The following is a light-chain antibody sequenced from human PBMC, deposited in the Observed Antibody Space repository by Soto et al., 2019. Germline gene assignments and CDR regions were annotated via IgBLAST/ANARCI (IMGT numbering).Light chain of an antibody. Sequence: DIQMTQSPSSLSASGGDRVTITCRASQSISSDLNWYQQKPGKAPKLLIYAASSLQSGVPSRFSGSGSGTDFTLTISSLQPEAFATYYCQQSYSTPGTFGGGTKVEIK. V-gene: IGKV1-39*01. CDR3: QQSYSTPGT. CDR2: AAS. CDR1: QSISSD. J-gene: IGKJ4*01.